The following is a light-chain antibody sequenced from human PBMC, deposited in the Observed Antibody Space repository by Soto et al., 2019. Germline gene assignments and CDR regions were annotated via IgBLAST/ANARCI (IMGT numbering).Light chain of an antibody. Sequence: DIQMTQSPSSLSASVGDRVTITCRASQGISNNLAWYQQKPGKVPKLLIYAASTLQSGVPSRFSGSGSGTDFPLTISNLQPEDVATYYCQKYNSVPITFGQGTRLEIK. V-gene: IGKV1-27*01. CDR1: QGISNN. CDR2: AAS. CDR3: QKYNSVPIT. J-gene: IGKJ5*01.